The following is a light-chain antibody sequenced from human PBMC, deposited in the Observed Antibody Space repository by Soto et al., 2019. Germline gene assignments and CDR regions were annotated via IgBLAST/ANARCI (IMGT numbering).Light chain of an antibody. CDR1: QTISTW. J-gene: IGKJ1*01. CDR2: DAS. V-gene: IGKV1-5*01. Sequence: DIQVTQSPPTLSASVGGRVTITCRASQTISTWMAWYQQKPGKAPKLLVYDASTLQSGVASRFSGSGSGTEFTRIISGLQPDESATYYCQQHTNTNNPWMFGQGTKVDIK. CDR3: QQHTNTNNPWM.